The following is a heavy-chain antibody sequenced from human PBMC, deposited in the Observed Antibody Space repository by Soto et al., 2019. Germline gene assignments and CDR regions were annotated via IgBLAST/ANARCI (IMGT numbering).Heavy chain of an antibody. CDR2: VIPIFGTA. CDR3: ASWGHGSGIRHDGMDV. Sequence: ASVKVSCKASGGTFSSYAISWVRQAPGQGLEWMGGVIPIFGTANYAQKFQGRVTITADESTSTAYMELSSLRSEDTAVYYCASWGHGSGIRHDGMDVWGQGTTVTVSS. V-gene: IGHV1-69*13. CDR1: GGTFSSYA. D-gene: IGHD3-10*01. J-gene: IGHJ6*02.